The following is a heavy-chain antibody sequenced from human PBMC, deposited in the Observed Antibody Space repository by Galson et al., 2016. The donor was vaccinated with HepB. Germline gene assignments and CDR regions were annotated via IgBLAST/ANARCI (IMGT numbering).Heavy chain of an antibody. Sequence: TLSLTCTVSGGSISRGDHYWSWIRQHPGKGLQWIGYIFYSGTTYYIPSLKSRITMSVDTSKNQFSLKLNSVTAADTAIYYCGRGRGGYNYIDYWGQGTLVTVSS. CDR3: GRGRGGYNYIDY. D-gene: IGHD5-24*01. V-gene: IGHV4-31*03. J-gene: IGHJ4*02. CDR1: GGSISRGDHY. CDR2: IFYSGTT.